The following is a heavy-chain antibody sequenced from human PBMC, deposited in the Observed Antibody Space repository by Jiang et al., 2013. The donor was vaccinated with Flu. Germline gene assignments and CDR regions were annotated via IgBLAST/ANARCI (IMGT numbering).Heavy chain of an antibody. V-gene: IGHV1-18*01. CDR3: ARPYDSSGYTGFDAFDI. CDR1: GYTFTSYG. J-gene: IGHJ3*02. Sequence: SCKASGYTFTSYGISWVRQAPGQGLEWMGWISAYNGNTNYAQKLQGRVTMTTDTSTSTAYMELRSLRSDDTAVYYCARPYDSSGYTGFDAFDIWGQGTMVTVSS. D-gene: IGHD3-22*01. CDR2: ISAYNGNT.